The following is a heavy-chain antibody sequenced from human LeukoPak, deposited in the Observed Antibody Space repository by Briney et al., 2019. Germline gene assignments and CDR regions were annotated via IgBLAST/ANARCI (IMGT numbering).Heavy chain of an antibody. CDR3: ARAELDYYGSGSPPFDY. Sequence: PSETLSLTCIVSGGSISSYYWSWIRQPPGKGLEWIGYIYYSGSTNYNPSLKSRVTISVDTSKNQFSLKLSSVTAADTAVYYCARAELDYYGSGSPPFDYWGQGTLVTVSS. D-gene: IGHD3-10*01. CDR2: IYYSGST. J-gene: IGHJ4*02. CDR1: GGSISSYY. V-gene: IGHV4-59*01.